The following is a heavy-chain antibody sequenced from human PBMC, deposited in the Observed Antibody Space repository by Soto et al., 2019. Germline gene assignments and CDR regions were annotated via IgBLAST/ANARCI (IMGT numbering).Heavy chain of an antibody. V-gene: IGHV1-8*01. CDR1: GYTFTSYD. Sequence: ASVKVSCKASGYTFTSYDINWVRQATGQGLEWMGWMNPNSGNTGYAQKFQGRVTMTRNTSISTAYMELSSLRSEDTAVYYCARLHGSGSYYSYYYYGMDVWGQGTTVTVS. CDR2: MNPNSGNT. CDR3: ARLHGSGSYYSYYYYGMDV. D-gene: IGHD3-10*01. J-gene: IGHJ6*02.